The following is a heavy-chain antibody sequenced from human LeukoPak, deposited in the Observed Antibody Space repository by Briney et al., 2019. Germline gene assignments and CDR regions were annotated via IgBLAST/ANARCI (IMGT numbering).Heavy chain of an antibody. V-gene: IGHV4-61*01. CDR3: ARSNRYSYDHTPLDY. J-gene: IGHJ4*02. Sequence: SETLSLTRTVSGGSVSSGSYYWSWIRQPPGKGLEWIGYIYYSGSTNYNPSLKSRVTISVDTSKNQFSLKLSSVTAADTAVYYCARSNRYSYDHTPLDYWGQGTLVTVSS. CDR2: IYYSGST. D-gene: IGHD5-18*01. CDR1: GGSVSSGSYY.